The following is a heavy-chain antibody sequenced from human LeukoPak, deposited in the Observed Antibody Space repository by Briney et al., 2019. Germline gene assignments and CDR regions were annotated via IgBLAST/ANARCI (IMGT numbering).Heavy chain of an antibody. Sequence: GGSLRLSCAASGFTFDDYGMSWVRQAPGKGLEWVSGINWNGGSTGYADSVKGRFIISRDNAKNSLYLQMNSLRAEDTALYYCARDPNYYDSSGYYYFDYWGQGTLVTVSS. CDR3: ARDPNYYDSSGYYYFDY. CDR2: INWNGGST. V-gene: IGHV3-20*04. J-gene: IGHJ4*02. CDR1: GFTFDDYG. D-gene: IGHD3-22*01.